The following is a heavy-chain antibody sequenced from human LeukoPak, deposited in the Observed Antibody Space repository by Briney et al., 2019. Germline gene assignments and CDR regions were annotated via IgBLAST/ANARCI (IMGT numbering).Heavy chain of an antibody. CDR1: GFTFSSYG. CDR3: CGSGYYYYGMDV. D-gene: IGHD3-10*01. Sequence: GGSLRLSCAASGFTFSSYGMHWVRQAPGKGLEWVAVISYDGSNKYYADSVKGRFTISRDNSKNTLYLHMNSLRAEDTAVYYCCGSGYYYYGMDVWGQGTTVTVSS. V-gene: IGHV3-30*03. J-gene: IGHJ6*02. CDR2: ISYDGSNK.